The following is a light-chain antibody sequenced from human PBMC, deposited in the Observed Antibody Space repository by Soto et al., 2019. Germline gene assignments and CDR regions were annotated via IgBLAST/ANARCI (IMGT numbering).Light chain of an antibody. CDR1: TSDVGGYEY. Sequence: QSALTQPASVSGSPGQSITISCTGTTSDVGGYEYVSWYQHHPGEAPKLMIYDVSNRPSGVSNRFSGSKSGNTASLTISGLQAEDEADYYCGSYTSNFVVFGGGTKVTVL. J-gene: IGLJ2*01. CDR2: DVS. V-gene: IGLV2-14*03. CDR3: GSYTSNFVV.